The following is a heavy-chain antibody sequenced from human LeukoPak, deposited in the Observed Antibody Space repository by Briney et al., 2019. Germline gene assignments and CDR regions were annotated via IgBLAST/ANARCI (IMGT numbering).Heavy chain of an antibody. V-gene: IGHV3-30*18. CDR3: AKSASGGYYFDY. CDR2: VSYDGSNK. Sequence: PGGPLRLSCAASGFPYSSYATGWARQAPGKGLEWGAVVSYDGSNKHYADSVKGRFTISRDNSKNTLYLEMNSLRAEDAAVYYCAKSASGGYYFDYWGQGTLVTVSS. J-gene: IGHJ4*02. CDR1: GFPYSSYA. D-gene: IGHD1-26*01.